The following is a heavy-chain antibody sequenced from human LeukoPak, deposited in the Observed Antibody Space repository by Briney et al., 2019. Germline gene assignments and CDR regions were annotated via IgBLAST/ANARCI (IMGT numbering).Heavy chain of an antibody. CDR3: ARSLVVAATKLDAFDI. Sequence: ASVKVSCKASGYTFTSYDINWVRQATGQGLEWMGWMNPNSGNTGYAQKFQGRVTMTRNTSISTAYMELSSLRSEDTAVYYCARSLVVAATKLDAFDIWGQGTMVTVSS. CDR1: GYTFTSYD. CDR2: MNPNSGNT. V-gene: IGHV1-8*01. J-gene: IGHJ3*02. D-gene: IGHD2-15*01.